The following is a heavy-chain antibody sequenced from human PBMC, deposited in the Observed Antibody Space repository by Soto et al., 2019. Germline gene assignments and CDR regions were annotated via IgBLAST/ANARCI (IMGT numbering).Heavy chain of an antibody. J-gene: IGHJ4*02. D-gene: IGHD4-4*01. V-gene: IGHV4-38-2*02. Sequence: SETLSLTCSVSGYSISSGYFWGWIRQPPGKGLEWIGNILHSGNAFYKPSLKSRVTISVDTSKNQFSLMLTSVTAADAAVYYCGRDDYSHYGGPGYWGPGTLVTVSS. CDR3: GRDDYSHYGGPGY. CDR1: GYSISSGYF. CDR2: ILHSGNA.